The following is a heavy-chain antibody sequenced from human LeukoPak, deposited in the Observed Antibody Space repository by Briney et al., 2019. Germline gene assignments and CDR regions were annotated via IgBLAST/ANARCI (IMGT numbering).Heavy chain of an antibody. V-gene: IGHV3-23*01. CDR1: GYAFSSHG. CDR2: INGPGDNP. D-gene: IGHD3-16*01. Sequence: GGSLRLSCAASGYAFSSHGLNWVRQAPGKGLEWVSTINGPGDNPYYAETVKGRFTISRDNSKNTLYLQMHSLRAEDTAIYYCAKVSVCYVCYLDFWGQGTLVTVS. J-gene: IGHJ4*02. CDR3: AKVSVCYVCYLDF.